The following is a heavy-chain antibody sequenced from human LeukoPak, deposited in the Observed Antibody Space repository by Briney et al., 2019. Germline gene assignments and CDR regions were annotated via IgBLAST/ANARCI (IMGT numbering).Heavy chain of an antibody. V-gene: IGHV3-9*03. D-gene: IGHD5-18*01. CDR2: SSWNSGSI. CDR3: AKDRDTSYYYYYMDV. J-gene: IGHJ6*03. CDR1: GCTFGDYA. Sequence: GGSLRLSCAASGCTFGDYAMHWVRQAPAQGLGLVSGSSWNSGSIGYADSVKGRFTISRDNAKNSLYLQMNSLRAEDMALYYCAKDRDTSYYYYYMDVWGKGTTVTVSS.